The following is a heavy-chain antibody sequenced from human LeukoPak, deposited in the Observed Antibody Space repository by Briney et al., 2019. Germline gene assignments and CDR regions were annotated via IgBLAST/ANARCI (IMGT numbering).Heavy chain of an antibody. J-gene: IGHJ5*02. CDR2: IIPIFGTA. D-gene: IGHD3-10*01. V-gene: IGHV1-69*13. CDR1: GGTFSSYA. Sequence: GASVKVSCKASGGTFSSYAISWVRQAPGQGLEWMGGIIPIFGTANYAQKFQGRVTITADESTSTAYMELSSLRSEDTAVYYCARRNYYGSGSYNWFDPWGQGTLVTVSS. CDR3: ARRNYYGSGSYNWFDP.